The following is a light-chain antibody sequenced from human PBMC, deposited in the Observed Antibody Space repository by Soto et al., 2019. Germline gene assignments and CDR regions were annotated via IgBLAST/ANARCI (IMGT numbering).Light chain of an antibody. CDR1: QSISTY. V-gene: IGKV1-39*01. Sequence: DIQMTQSPSSLSASVGDRVTITCRASQSISTYLSWYQQKPGKVPKLLIYGASSLQTGVPSRFSGRGSGTEFRFTISSLQPEDFATYYCHQYHSSPTWTFGQGTKVEIQ. J-gene: IGKJ1*01. CDR2: GAS. CDR3: HQYHSSPTWT.